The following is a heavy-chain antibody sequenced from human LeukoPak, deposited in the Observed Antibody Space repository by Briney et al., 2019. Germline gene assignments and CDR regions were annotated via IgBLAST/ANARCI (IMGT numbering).Heavy chain of an antibody. Sequence: ASVKVSCTASGYTFTSYGISWVRQAPGQGLEWMGWISAYNGNTNYAQKLQGRVTMTTDTSTSTAYMELRSLRSDDTAVYYCARDRRVGARDAFDIWGQGTMVTVSS. J-gene: IGHJ3*02. V-gene: IGHV1-18*01. D-gene: IGHD1-26*01. CDR3: ARDRRVGARDAFDI. CDR1: GYTFTSYG. CDR2: ISAYNGNT.